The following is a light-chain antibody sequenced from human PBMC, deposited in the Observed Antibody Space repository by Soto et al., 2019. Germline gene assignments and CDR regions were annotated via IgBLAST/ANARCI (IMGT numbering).Light chain of an antibody. Sequence: QSALTQPASVSGSPGQSITISCTGTSSDVGDYNFVSWYQQLPGKAPKLMIYEVSHRPSGVSNRFSGSKSGNTASLTISGLLAEDEAHYYCSSHTSSSIWVVGGGTKLTVL. CDR1: SSDVGDYNF. J-gene: IGLJ3*02. CDR2: EVS. CDR3: SSHTSSSIWV. V-gene: IGLV2-14*03.